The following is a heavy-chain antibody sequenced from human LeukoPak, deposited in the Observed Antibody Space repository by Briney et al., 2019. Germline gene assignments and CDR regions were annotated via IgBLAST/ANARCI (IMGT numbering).Heavy chain of an antibody. CDR1: GGSIGSYY. D-gene: IGHD1-26*01. V-gene: IGHV4-59*12. CDR2: IYHSGST. CDR3: ARGGVGATSFDY. Sequence: SETLSLTCTVSGGSIGSYYWSWVRQPPVKGLEWIGYIYHSGSTYYNPSLKSRVTISVDRSKNQFSLKLSSVTAADTAVYYCARGGVGATSFDYWGQGTPVTVSS. J-gene: IGHJ4*02.